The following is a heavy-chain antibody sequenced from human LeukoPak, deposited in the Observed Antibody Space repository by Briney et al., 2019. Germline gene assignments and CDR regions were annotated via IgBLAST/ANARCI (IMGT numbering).Heavy chain of an antibody. CDR2: ISSSSSYI. CDR3: ARERGDYGGPAEYFQH. V-gene: IGHV3-21*01. D-gene: IGHD4-23*01. Sequence: PGGSLRLSCAASGFTFSSYRMTWVRQAPGKGLEWVSSISSSSSYIYYADSVKGRFTISRDNAKNSLYLQMNSLRAEDTAVYYCARERGDYGGPAEYFQHWGQGTLVTVSS. J-gene: IGHJ1*01. CDR1: GFTFSSYR.